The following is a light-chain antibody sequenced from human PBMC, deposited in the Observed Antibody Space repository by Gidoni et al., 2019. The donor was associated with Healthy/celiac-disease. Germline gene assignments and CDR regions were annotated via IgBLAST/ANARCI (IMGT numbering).Light chain of an antibody. CDR2: DAS. CDR3: QQRSNWPPMYT. Sequence: ELVLTQSPATLSLSPGERATLSCRASQSVSSYLAWYQQKPGQAPRLLIYDASNRATGIPARFSGSGSGTDFTLTISSLEPEDFAVYDCQQRSNWPPMYTFGQXTKLEIK. V-gene: IGKV3-11*01. J-gene: IGKJ2*01. CDR1: QSVSSY.